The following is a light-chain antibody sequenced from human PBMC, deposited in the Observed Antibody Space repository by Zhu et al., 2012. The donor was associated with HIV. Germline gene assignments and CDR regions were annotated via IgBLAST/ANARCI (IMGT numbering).Light chain of an antibody. CDR2: GVS. CDR1: HSVSST. CDR3: QQYGDSIS. Sequence: EIVMTQSPATLSVSPGETATLSCRASHSVSSTLAWYQQKPGQAPSLVIYGVSNRATGIPDRFSGSGSGTDFTLTIRRLEPEDFAVYYCQQYGDSISFGPGTRVDFK. J-gene: IGKJ3*01. V-gene: IGKV3-20*01.